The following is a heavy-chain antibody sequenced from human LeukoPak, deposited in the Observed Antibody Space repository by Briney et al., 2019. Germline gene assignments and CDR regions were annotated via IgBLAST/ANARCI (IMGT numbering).Heavy chain of an antibody. D-gene: IGHD6-13*01. V-gene: IGHV5-51*01. CDR2: IYPGDSDT. J-gene: IGHJ5*02. CDR1: GYSFTSYW. Sequence: GESLKISCKGSGYSFTSYWIGWVRQMPGKGLEWMGIIYPGDSDTRYSPSFQGQVTISADKSISTAYLQWSSLKASDTAMYYCARLLMDSSSWNWFDPWGQGTLVTVSS. CDR3: ARLLMDSSSWNWFDP.